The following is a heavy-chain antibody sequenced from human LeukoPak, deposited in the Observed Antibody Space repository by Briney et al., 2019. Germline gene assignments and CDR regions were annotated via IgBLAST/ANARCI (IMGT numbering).Heavy chain of an antibody. V-gene: IGHV3-64D*06. CDR2: IKTDGYST. Sequence: GGSLRLSCAASGFAFSNYGMHWVRQAPGKRLEYVSTIKTDGYSTGYADSVKGRFTISRDSSQNTLFLQMSSLRPEDTAVYYCVKDLSERYSFVYWGQGTLVTVSS. D-gene: IGHD1-1*01. CDR1: GFAFSNYG. J-gene: IGHJ4*02. CDR3: VKDLSERYSFVY.